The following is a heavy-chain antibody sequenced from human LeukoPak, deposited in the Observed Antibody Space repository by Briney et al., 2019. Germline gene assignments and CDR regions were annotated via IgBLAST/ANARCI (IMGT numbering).Heavy chain of an antibody. J-gene: IGHJ6*03. CDR1: GYTFTSYD. CDR3: ARARSSHYYYYMDV. V-gene: IGHV1-8*03. Sequence: ASVTVSCKASGYTFTSYDINWVRQATGQGLEWMGWMNPNSGNTGYAQKFQGRVTITRNTSISTAYMELSSLRSEDTAVYYCARARSSHYYYYMDVWGKGTTVTVSS. D-gene: IGHD2-2*01. CDR2: MNPNSGNT.